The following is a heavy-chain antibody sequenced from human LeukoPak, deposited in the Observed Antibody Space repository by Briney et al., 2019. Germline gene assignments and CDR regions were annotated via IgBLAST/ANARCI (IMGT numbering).Heavy chain of an antibody. CDR2: MNPNSGNT. CDR1: GYTFTSYD. V-gene: IGHV1-8*01. J-gene: IGHJ6*02. Sequence: ASVKVSCKASGYTFTSYDINWVRQATGQGLEWMGWMNPNSGNTGYAQKFQGRVTMTRNTSISTAYMELSSLRSEDTAVYYCARILVPDFWSGYPSIYYYYGMDVWGQGTAVTVSS. D-gene: IGHD3-3*01. CDR3: ARILVPDFWSGYPSIYYYYGMDV.